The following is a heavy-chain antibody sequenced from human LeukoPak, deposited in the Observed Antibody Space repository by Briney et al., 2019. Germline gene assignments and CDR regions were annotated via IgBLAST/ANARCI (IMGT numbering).Heavy chain of an antibody. J-gene: IGHJ4*02. CDR2: ISDSGGRT. CDR1: GFTFSNYA. Sequence: GGSLRLSCAASGFTFSNYAMTWVRQAPGKGLEWVSAISDSGGRTYYADSVKGRFTISRDASKNTVYLQMSSLRAEDTAVYYCAKSGSCDSWGQGTLVTVSS. V-gene: IGHV3-23*01. CDR3: AKSGSCDS.